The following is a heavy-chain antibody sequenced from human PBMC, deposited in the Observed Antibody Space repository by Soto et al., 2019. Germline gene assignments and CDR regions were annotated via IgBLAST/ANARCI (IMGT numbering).Heavy chain of an antibody. V-gene: IGHV4-30-4*01. CDR1: GDSISTVDYF. Sequence: PSETLSLTCSVSGDSISTVDYFWAWIRQPPGQALEYIGYIYKSTTTYYNPSFESRVAISLDTSKSQFSLTVTSVTAADTAVYFCARWQYCLTGSCFPISFDSWGQGTLATVHS. J-gene: IGHJ5*01. CDR2: IYKSTTT. D-gene: IGHD2-15*01. CDR3: ARWQYCLTGSCFPISFDS.